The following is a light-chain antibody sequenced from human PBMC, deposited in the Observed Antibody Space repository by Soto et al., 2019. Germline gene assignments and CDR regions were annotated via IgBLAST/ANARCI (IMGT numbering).Light chain of an antibody. Sequence: QSVLTQPPSVSGAPGQRVTISCTGSSSNIGAGYDVHWYQQLPGTAPKLLIYGNSNRPSGVPDRFSGSKSGTSASLAIPGLQAEDEADYYCQSYDSSLSGRGYVFGTGTKLTVL. CDR3: QSYDSSLSGRGYV. V-gene: IGLV1-40*01. J-gene: IGLJ1*01. CDR1: SSNIGAGYD. CDR2: GNS.